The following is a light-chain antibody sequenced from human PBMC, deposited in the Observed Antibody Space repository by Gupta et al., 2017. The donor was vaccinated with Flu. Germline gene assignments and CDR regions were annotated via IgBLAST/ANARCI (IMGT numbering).Light chain of an antibody. V-gene: IGKV2-28*01. Sequence: DVVMTQSPLSLPVTPGQPASISCRSSQSLLYSNGYNYLDWYQQRPGQSPQLLIYLVSSRASGVPDRFSGSGSGTDFTLKISRVEAEDVGVYYCMQALQTPITFGQGTRLEIK. CDR2: LVS. CDR3: MQALQTPIT. CDR1: QSLLYSNGYNY. J-gene: IGKJ5*01.